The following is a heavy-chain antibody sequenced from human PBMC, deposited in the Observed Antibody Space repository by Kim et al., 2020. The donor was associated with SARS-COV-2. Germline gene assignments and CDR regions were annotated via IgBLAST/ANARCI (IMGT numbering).Heavy chain of an antibody. Sequence: GGSLRLSCAASGFTVSSNYMSWVRQAPGKGLEWVSVIYRGGSTYYADTVKGRFTISRHNSKNTLYLQMNSLRAEDTAVYYCARERDEYTFYGMDVWGQGTTVTVSS. CDR2: IYRGGST. CDR1: GFTVSSNY. V-gene: IGHV3-53*04. J-gene: IGHJ6*02. D-gene: IGHD6-6*01. CDR3: ARERDEYTFYGMDV.